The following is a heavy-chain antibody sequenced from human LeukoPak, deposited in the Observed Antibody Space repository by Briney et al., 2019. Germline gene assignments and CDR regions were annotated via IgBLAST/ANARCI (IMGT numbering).Heavy chain of an antibody. V-gene: IGHV4-59*01. CDR3: ARAPTGTGFDY. CDR1: GGSISSYY. CDR2: IYYSGST. J-gene: IGHJ4*02. D-gene: IGHD1-1*01. Sequence: PSQTLSLTCTVSGGSISSYYWSWIRQPPGKGLEWIGYIYYSGSTNYNPSLKSRVTISVDMSKNQFSLKLSSVTAADTAVYYCARAPTGTGFDYWGQGTLVTVSS.